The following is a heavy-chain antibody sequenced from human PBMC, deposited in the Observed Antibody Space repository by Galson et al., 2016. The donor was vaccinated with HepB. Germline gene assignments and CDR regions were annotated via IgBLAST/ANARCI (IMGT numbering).Heavy chain of an antibody. V-gene: IGHV3-30*18. D-gene: IGHD3-3*01. CDR1: GFSFRNFA. J-gene: IGHJ4*02. Sequence: SLRLSCAASGFSFRNFAMHWVRQAPGKGLEWVSIIAYDGRYKYYSDSVKGRFTISRDDSRNTLYLQMNSLRTEDTGVYFCAKERRGYYHEHWGQGTLVTVPS. CDR2: IAYDGRYK. CDR3: AKERRGYYHEH.